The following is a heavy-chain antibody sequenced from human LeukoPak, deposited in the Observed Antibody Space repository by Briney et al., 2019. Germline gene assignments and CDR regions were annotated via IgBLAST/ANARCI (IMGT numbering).Heavy chain of an antibody. CDR1: GFTFSSYE. D-gene: IGHD3-3*01. J-gene: IGHJ3*02. V-gene: IGHV3-48*03. Sequence: GGSLRLSCAASGFTFSSYEMNWVRQAPGKGLEWVSYISSSGSTIYYADSVKGRFTISRDNAKNSLYLQMNSLRAEDTAVYYCARVRGFLEWPEAFDIWGQGTMVTVSS. CDR2: ISSSGSTI. CDR3: ARVRGFLEWPEAFDI.